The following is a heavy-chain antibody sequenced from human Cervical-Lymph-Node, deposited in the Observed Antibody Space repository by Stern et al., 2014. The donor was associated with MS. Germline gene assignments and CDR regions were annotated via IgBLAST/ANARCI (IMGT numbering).Heavy chain of an antibody. Sequence: EVQLVESGGGLVQPGGSLRLSCAASGFTFSSYWMHWVRQAPGKGLVWVSRINTDGSTTSHADSVKGRFTISRDNAKNTLYLYMNSLRVEDTAVYYCVKDRSDYYLLSDYWGQGTLVTVSS. CDR1: GFTFSSYW. CDR3: VKDRSDYYLLSDY. D-gene: IGHD3-22*01. CDR2: INTDGSTT. V-gene: IGHV3-74*02. J-gene: IGHJ4*02.